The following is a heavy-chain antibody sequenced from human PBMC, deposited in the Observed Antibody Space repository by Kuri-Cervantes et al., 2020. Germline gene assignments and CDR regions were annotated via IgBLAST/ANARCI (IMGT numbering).Heavy chain of an antibody. CDR3: ARDWGLVYDSSGYDY. CDR1: GFIFSNYA. Sequence: GESLKISCAASGFIFSNYAMNWVRRAPGKGLEWVALISYDGSKKYYADSVKGRFTISRDNAKDSLYLQMNSLRAEDTAVYYCARDWGLVYDSSGYDYWGQGTLVTVSS. D-gene: IGHD3-22*01. CDR2: ISYDGSKK. V-gene: IGHV3-30*04. J-gene: IGHJ4*02.